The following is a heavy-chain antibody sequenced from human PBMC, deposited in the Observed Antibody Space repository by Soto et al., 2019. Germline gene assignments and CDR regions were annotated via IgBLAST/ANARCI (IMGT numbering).Heavy chain of an antibody. Sequence: PGGSLRLSCAASGFTFSSYWMHWVRQAPGKGLVWVSRINSDGSSTSYADSVKGRFTISRDNAKNTLYLQMNSLRAEDTAVYYCARDRFKSQRIAAAGPPPFGYHWGQGTLVTVSS. CDR1: GFTFSSYW. J-gene: IGHJ5*02. D-gene: IGHD6-13*01. CDR2: INSDGSST. V-gene: IGHV3-74*01. CDR3: ARDRFKSQRIAAAGPPPFGYH.